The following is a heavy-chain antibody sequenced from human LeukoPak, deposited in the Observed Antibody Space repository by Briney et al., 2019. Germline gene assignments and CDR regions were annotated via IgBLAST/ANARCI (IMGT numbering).Heavy chain of an antibody. CDR3: ARYYGWYLQRASYYYYGMDV. CDR1: GFTFSSYS. CDR2: ISSSSSYI. V-gene: IGHV3-21*01. D-gene: IGHD6-19*01. J-gene: IGHJ6*02. Sequence: GGSLRLSCAASGFTFSSYSMNWVRQAPGKGLEWVSSISSSSSYIYYADSVKGRFTISRDNAKNSLYLQMNSLRAKDTAVYYCARYYGWYLQRASYYYYGMDVWGQGTTVTVSS.